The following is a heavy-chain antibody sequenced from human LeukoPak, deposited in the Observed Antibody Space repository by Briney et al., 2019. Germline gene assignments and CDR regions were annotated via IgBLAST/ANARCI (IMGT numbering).Heavy chain of an antibody. CDR2: TYSGGRT. V-gene: IGHV3-53*01. D-gene: IGHD3-10*01. Sequence: GGSLRLSCAASGFTVSSNYMSWVRQAPGKGLEWVSVTYSGGRTYYADSVKGRFTISRDISKSTLYLQMNSLRAEDTAVYYCARVLSGRGSLYDYYYYMDVWGKGTTVTISS. J-gene: IGHJ6*03. CDR1: GFTVSSNY. CDR3: ARVLSGRGSLYDYYYYMDV.